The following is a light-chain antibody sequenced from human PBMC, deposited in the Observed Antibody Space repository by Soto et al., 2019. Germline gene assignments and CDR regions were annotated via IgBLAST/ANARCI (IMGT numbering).Light chain of an antibody. CDR1: SSNIGSNY. V-gene: IGLV1-47*01. CDR3: AAWDDSLSVYV. CDR2: RNN. Sequence: QAVVTQPPSASGTPGQRVTISCSGSSSNIGSNYVYWYQQLPGTAPKLLIYRNNQRPSGVPDRFSGSKSGTSASLAISGLRSEAEADYYCAAWDDSLSVYVFGTGTKLTVL. J-gene: IGLJ1*01.